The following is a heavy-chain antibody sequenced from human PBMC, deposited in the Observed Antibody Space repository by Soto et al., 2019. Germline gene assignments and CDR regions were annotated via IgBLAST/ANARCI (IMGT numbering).Heavy chain of an antibody. CDR3: ARDVQLQSFDY. J-gene: IGHJ4*02. CDR1: GITFSDYW. D-gene: IGHD5-18*01. CDR2: VNSDGSRT. V-gene: IGHV3-74*01. Sequence: AGSLRLSCVVSGITFSDYWMHWVRQAPGKGLVWVSRVNSDGSRTSYADSVKGRFTISRDNAKNTLYLQMTSLRAEDTAVYYCARDVQLQSFDYWGQGTLVTVSS.